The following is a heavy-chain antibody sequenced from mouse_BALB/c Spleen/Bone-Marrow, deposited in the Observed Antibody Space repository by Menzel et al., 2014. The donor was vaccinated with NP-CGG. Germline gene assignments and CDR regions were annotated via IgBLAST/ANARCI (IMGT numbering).Heavy chain of an antibody. CDR2: ISSGSTAI. V-gene: IGHV5-17*02. D-gene: IGHD4-1*01. J-gene: IGHJ1*01. Sequence: EVQVVESGGGLVQPGGSRKLSCAASGFTFSSFGMHWVRPAPEKGLEWVAYISSGSTAICYADTVKGRFTISRDNPKNTLFLQMTSLRSEDTAMYYCARGGNWDDFDVWGAGTTVTVSS. CDR1: GFTFSSFG. CDR3: ARGGNWDDFDV.